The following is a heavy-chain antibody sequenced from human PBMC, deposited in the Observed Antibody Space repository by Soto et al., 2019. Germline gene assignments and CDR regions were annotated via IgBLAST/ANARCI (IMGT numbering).Heavy chain of an antibody. CDR1: GYTFTSYG. CDR3: ARSSCPNGVCHYFDY. D-gene: IGHD2-8*01. Sequence: QVQLVQSGAEVKKPGASVKVSCKASGYTFTSYGISWVRQAPGQGREWMGWISAYNGNTNYAQKLQGRVTMTTDTSTSTAYMELRSLRSDDTAVYYCARSSCPNGVCHYFDYWGQGTLVTVSS. CDR2: ISAYNGNT. V-gene: IGHV1-18*04. J-gene: IGHJ4*02.